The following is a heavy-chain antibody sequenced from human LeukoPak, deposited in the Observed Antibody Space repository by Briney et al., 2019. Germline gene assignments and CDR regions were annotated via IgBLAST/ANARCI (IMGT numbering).Heavy chain of an antibody. V-gene: IGHV3-21*01. D-gene: IGHD6-19*01. CDR1: GFTFSRYS. CDR2: ISSSSHYI. Sequence: KPGGSLRLSCVASGFTFSRYSMNWVRQAPGKGLEWVSSISSSSHYIYYADSVKGRLTISRDNAKNSLYLQMNSLRAEDTAVYYCARDITAVAGREGFDYWGQGILVTVSS. CDR3: ARDITAVAGREGFDY. J-gene: IGHJ4*02.